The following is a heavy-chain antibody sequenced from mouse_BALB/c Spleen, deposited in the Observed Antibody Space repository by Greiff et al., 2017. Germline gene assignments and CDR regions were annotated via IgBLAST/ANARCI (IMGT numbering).Heavy chain of an antibody. V-gene: IGHV5-6-5*01. Sequence: EVNVVESGGGLVKPGGSLKLSCAASGFTFSSYAMSWVRQTPEKRLEWVASISSGGSTYYPDSVKGRFTISRDNARNILYLQMSSLRSEDTAMYYCARGHMITTPMDYWGQGTSVTVSS. J-gene: IGHJ4*01. CDR2: ISSGGST. CDR1: GFTFSSYA. CDR3: ARGHMITTPMDY. D-gene: IGHD2-4*01.